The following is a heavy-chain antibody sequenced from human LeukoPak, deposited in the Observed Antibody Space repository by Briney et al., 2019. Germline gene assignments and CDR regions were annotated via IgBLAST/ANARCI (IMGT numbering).Heavy chain of an antibody. Sequence: ASVKVSCKASGYTFTSYYMHWVRQAPGQRLEWMGWINIGNGNTKYSQNFQDRVIISRDTSASIAYMELSSLRSEDTALYYCARDQEMGASKGDAFDIWGQGTMVTVSS. V-gene: IGHV1-3*04. J-gene: IGHJ3*02. CDR3: ARDQEMGASKGDAFDI. D-gene: IGHD1-26*01. CDR1: GYTFTSYY. CDR2: INIGNGNT.